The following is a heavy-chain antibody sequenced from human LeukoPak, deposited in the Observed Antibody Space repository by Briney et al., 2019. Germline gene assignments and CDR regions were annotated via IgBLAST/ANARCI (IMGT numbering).Heavy chain of an antibody. CDR2: ISASGGST. J-gene: IGHJ4*02. CDR1: GFTFSSYA. Sequence: GGSLRLSCAASGFTFSSYAMSWVRQAPGKGLEWVSTISASGGSTYYADSVEGRFTISRDNSKNTLSLQMNRLRAEDTAVYFCAKNRDYDWGPGDYWGQGTLVTVSS. D-gene: IGHD3-16*01. V-gene: IGHV3-23*01. CDR3: AKNRDYDWGPGDY.